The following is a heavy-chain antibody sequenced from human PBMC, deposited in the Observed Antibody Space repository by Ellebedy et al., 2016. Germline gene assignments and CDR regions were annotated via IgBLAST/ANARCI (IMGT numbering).Heavy chain of an antibody. CDR2: INPSAGTT. J-gene: IGHJ4*02. CDR1: GYTFNSYY. V-gene: IGHV1-46*02. D-gene: IGHD1-26*01. Sequence: ASVKVSCXASGYTFNSYYIHWVRQAPGQGLEWMGIINPSAGTTSYPQKFQGRVTMTGDTSTKLVYMELTSLTSEDTAVYYCAGVGHSDHAFDYWGQGTLVTVSS. CDR3: AGVGHSDHAFDY.